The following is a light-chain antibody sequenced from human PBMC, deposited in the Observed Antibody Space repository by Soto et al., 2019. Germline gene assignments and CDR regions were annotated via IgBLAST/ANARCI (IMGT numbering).Light chain of an antibody. CDR1: QDISTY. V-gene: IGKV1-27*01. CDR2: AAY. CDR3: QKYDNAPLT. J-gene: IGKJ4*01. Sequence: DIQMTQAPSSLSASVGDRVTITCRARQDISTYLAWYQQKPGKVPKLLISAAYTLQSGVPPRLSGRGSGTDFTLTISSLQPEDVANYYGQKYDNAPLTFGGRTKVEIK.